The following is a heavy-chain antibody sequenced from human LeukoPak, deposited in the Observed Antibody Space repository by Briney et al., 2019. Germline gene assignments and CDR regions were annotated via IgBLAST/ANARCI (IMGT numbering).Heavy chain of an antibody. CDR3: ARGYNHRGSGSYYNILDY. CDR1: GYTFTSYY. Sequence: ASVKVSCKASGYTFTSYYIHWVRQAPGQGLEWMGIINPSDGSTDYAQQFQGRVTVTRDTSTTTVYMELRSLRSEDTAVYYCARGYNHRGSGSYYNILDYWGQGTLVTVSS. CDR2: INPSDGST. D-gene: IGHD3-10*01. J-gene: IGHJ4*02. V-gene: IGHV1-46*01.